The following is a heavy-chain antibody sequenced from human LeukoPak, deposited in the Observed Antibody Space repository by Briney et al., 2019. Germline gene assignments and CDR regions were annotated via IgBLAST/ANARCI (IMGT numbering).Heavy chain of an antibody. V-gene: IGHV1-2*02. D-gene: IGHD6-13*01. Sequence: ASVKVSCKASGYTFTGYYMHWVRQAPGQGLEWMGWINPNSGGTNYAQTFQERVTITRDMSTSTAYMELSSLRSEDTAVYYCAAEAAGTFDYWGQGTLVTVSS. CDR2: INPNSGGT. CDR3: AAEAAGTFDY. CDR1: GYTFTGYY. J-gene: IGHJ4*02.